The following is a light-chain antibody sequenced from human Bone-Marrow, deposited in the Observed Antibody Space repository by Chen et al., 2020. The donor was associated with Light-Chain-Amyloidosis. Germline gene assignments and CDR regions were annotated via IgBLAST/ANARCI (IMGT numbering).Light chain of an antibody. V-gene: IGKV3-20*01. Sequence: EIVLTQSPGTLSLSPGEGANLSCRASQTNSSNYLTWDKQKFGQAPRILMDGSSSRATGIPDKFNSSGSETDFTRTINRLEPEDFAMYYCQQYGTSPLTFGGGTKVESK. CDR2: GSS. CDR1: QTNSSNY. CDR3: QQYGTSPLT. J-gene: IGKJ4*01.